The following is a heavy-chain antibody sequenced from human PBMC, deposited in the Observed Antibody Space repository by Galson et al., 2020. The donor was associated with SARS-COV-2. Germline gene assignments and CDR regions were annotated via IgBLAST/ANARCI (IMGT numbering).Heavy chain of an antibody. CDR3: AKDRGYYGMDG. J-gene: IGHJ6*04. CDR2: ISQDGSND. CDR1: GFAFRSYG. Sequence: GGSLRLSCAAYGFAFRSYGMHWVRQTPGKGLEWVAVISQDGSNDYYAVSVKGRFTISRDNSKRTLYLQMNSLSGEDTAVYYCAKDRGYYGMDGWGKGTTVTVSS. V-gene: IGHV3-30*18.